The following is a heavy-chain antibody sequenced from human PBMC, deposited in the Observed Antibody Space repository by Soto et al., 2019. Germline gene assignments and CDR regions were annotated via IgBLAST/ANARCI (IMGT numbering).Heavy chain of an antibody. V-gene: IGHV4-61*08. CDR2: IYNSGST. D-gene: IGHD4-17*01. Sequence: PSETLSLTCTVSGDSISRGAYYWTWIRQHPVKGLEWIGYIYNSGSTNYNPSLKSRVTISVDTSKNQFSLKLSSVTAADTAVYYCAGSPLYGGNSNPDYWGQGTLVTVSS. CDR3: AGSPLYGGNSNPDY. CDR1: GDSISRGAYY. J-gene: IGHJ4*02.